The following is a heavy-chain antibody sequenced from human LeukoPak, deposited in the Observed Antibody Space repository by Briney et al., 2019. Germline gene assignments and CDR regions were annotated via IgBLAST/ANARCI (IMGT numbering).Heavy chain of an antibody. D-gene: IGHD3-3*01. CDR2: IIPIFGTA. CDR3: ARVNYDFWSGFAYQLNWFDP. J-gene: IGHJ5*02. CDR1: GGTFSSYA. V-gene: IGHV1-69*13. Sequence: SVKVSCKASGGTFSSYAISWVRQAPGQGLEWMGGIIPIFGTANYAQKFQGRVTITADESTSTAYMELSSLRSEDTAVYYCARVNYDFWSGFAYQLNWFDPWGQGTLVTVSS.